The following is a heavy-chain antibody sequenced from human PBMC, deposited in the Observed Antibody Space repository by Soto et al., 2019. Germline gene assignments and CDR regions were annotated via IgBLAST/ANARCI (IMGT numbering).Heavy chain of an antibody. CDR3: ARPNRITMIEYYGMDV. CDR1: GGTFSSYA. J-gene: IGHJ6*02. V-gene: IGHV1-69*13. D-gene: IGHD3-22*01. CDR2: IIPSFGTA. Sequence: ASVKVSCKASGGTFSSYAISWVRQTPGQGLERMGGIIPSFGTANYAQKFQGRVTITADESTSTAYMELSSLRSEDTAVYYCARPNRITMIEYYGMDVWGQGTTVTVSS.